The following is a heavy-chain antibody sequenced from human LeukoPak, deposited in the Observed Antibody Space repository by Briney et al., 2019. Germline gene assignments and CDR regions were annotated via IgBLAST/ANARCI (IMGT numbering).Heavy chain of an antibody. D-gene: IGHD6-6*01. CDR2: LHTSGTA. J-gene: IGHJ5*02. V-gene: IGHV4-61*02. Sequence: PSETLSLTCTVSGFSISRGLYYWSWIRQPAGKGPEWIGRLHTSGTADYNPSLKNRVTISVDTSKNQFYLKLSSVTAADTAVYFCARDRVAARLSPPAPWFDPWGQGTLVTVSS. CDR3: ARDRVAARLSPPAPWFDP. CDR1: GFSISRGLYY.